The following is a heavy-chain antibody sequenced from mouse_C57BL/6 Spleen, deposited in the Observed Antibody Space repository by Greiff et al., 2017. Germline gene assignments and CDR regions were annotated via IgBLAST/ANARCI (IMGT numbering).Heavy chain of an antibody. Sequence: VKLMESGPELVKPGASVKISCKASGYAFSSSWMNWVKQRPGKGLEWIGRIYPGDGDPNYNGKFKGKATLTADKSSSTAYMQLSSLTSEDSAVYFCAREDDYYAMDYWGQGTSVTVSS. CDR3: AREDDYYAMDY. J-gene: IGHJ4*01. V-gene: IGHV1-82*01. CDR1: GYAFSSSW. CDR2: IYPGDGDP.